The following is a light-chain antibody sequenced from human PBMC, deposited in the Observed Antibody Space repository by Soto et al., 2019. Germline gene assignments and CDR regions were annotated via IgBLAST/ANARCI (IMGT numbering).Light chain of an antibody. CDR2: EVT. J-gene: IGLJ1*01. V-gene: IGLV2-18*02. Sequence: QSALTQPPSVSGSPGQSVTISCTGTSSDVGRYDRVSWYQQSPGTAPKLIIYEVTNRPSGVPDRFSGSKSGNTASLTISGLQAEDEADFYCSSYTSSSRDIFGTGTQLTVL. CDR1: SSDVGRYDR. CDR3: SSYTSSSRDI.